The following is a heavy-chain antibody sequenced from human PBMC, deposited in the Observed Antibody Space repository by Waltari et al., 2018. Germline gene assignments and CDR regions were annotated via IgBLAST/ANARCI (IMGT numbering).Heavy chain of an antibody. V-gene: IGHV4-61*02. J-gene: IGHJ3*02. D-gene: IGHD1-26*01. CDR2: IYTSGGT. CDR1: GGSISSGSYY. CDR3: ARARVGVRAFDI. Sequence: QVQLQESGPGLVKPSQTLSLTCTVSGGSISSGSYYWSWIRQPAGKGLEWIGRIYTSGGTMYSPSLKSRVTISGDTSKNQFSLKLSSVTAADTAVYYCARARVGVRAFDIWGQGTMVTVSS.